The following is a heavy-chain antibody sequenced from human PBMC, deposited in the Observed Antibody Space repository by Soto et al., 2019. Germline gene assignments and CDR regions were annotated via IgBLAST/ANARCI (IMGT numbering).Heavy chain of an antibody. J-gene: IGHJ4*02. CDR3: TRGSGDF. D-gene: IGHD7-27*01. CDR2: IYYSGSTTYSGST. Sequence: QAQLQESGPGLVKPSETLSLTCTVSGGSINGFYWSWIRQPPGKGLEWIGYIYYSGSTTYSGSTNYNPSRKSRTTISIDTAKNQFSLKVTSVTAADAAVYYCTRGSGDFWGQGTLVTVSS. V-gene: IGHV4-59*01. CDR1: GGSINGFY.